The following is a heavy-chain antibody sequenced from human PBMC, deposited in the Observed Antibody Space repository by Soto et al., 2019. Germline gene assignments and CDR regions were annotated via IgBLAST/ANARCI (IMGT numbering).Heavy chain of an antibody. CDR2: ISGSGVST. CDR3: AKFYCISIMCQVPAAISTGGFEI. D-gene: IGHD2-2*02. CDR1: GFTFSSYA. Sequence: EPQLLESGGGLGHPGGSLRLSCAASGFTFSSYAMSWVRQAPGKGLEWVAAISGSGVSTYYAESVRGRSTMSRDNSKKTVDLHMNSLRAEDTAVYYCAKFYCISIMCQVPAAISTGGFEILGQGTLVTVS. J-gene: IGHJ3*02. V-gene: IGHV3-23*01.